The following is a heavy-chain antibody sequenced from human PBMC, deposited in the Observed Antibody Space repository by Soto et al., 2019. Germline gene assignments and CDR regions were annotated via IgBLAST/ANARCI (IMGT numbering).Heavy chain of an antibody. D-gene: IGHD4-17*01. CDR3: ARVYGDYSWYFDY. V-gene: IGHV3-30-3*01. Sequence: QVQLVESGGGVVQPGRSLRLSCAASGFTFSSYAMHWVRQAPGKGLEWVAVISYDGSNKYYADSVKGRFTISRDNSKNPLYLQMNSLRAEDTAVYYCARVYGDYSWYFDYWGQGTLVTVSS. J-gene: IGHJ4*02. CDR2: ISYDGSNK. CDR1: GFTFSSYA.